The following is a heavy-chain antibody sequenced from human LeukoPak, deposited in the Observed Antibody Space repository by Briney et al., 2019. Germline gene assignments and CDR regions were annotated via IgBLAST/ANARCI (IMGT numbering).Heavy chain of an antibody. Sequence: ASVKVSCKASGYTFTGYYVHWVRQAPGQGLEWMGWINPNSGGTNYAQKFQGRVTMTRDTSISTAYMELSRLRSDDTAVYYCARDNPTTYCSSTSCYYRYWGQGTLVTVSS. J-gene: IGHJ4*02. V-gene: IGHV1-2*02. CDR2: INPNSGGT. CDR1: GYTFTGYY. CDR3: ARDNPTTYCSSTSCYYRY. D-gene: IGHD2-2*01.